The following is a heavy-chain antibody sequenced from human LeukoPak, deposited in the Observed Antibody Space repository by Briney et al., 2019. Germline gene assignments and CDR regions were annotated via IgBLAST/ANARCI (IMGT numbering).Heavy chain of an antibody. J-gene: IGHJ6*02. CDR1: GDSVSSNSAP. Sequence: SQTLSLTCAISGDSVSSNSAPWNWIRQSPSRGLEWLGRTYYRSKWYNDYAVSVKSRITINPDTSKNQFSLQLNSVTPEDTAVYYCAREDIVVVVAATAFYYYYGMDVWGQGTTVTVSS. CDR3: AREDIVVVVAATAFYYYYGMDV. CDR2: TYYRSKWYN. D-gene: IGHD2-15*01. V-gene: IGHV6-1*01.